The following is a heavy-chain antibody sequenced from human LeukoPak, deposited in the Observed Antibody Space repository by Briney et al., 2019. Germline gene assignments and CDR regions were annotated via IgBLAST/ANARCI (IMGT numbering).Heavy chain of an antibody. J-gene: IGHJ4*02. V-gene: IGHV3-64D*06. Sequence: XRLSXXXSGXTXXRFYLXWVRQAPGKGLEFVSHISSNGATTYYADSVKGRFTISRDNSKNTLYLQMSSLRADDTAVYYCVKDRSIAAPNNDFFDSWGQGALVTVSS. D-gene: IGHD6-6*01. CDR3: VKDRSIAAPNNDFFDS. CDR2: ISSNGATT. CDR1: GXTXXRFY.